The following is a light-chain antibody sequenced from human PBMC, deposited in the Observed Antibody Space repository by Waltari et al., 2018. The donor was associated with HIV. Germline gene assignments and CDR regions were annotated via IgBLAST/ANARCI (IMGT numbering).Light chain of an antibody. CDR2: DVS. CDR3: CSFAGSYSYV. J-gene: IGLJ1*01. V-gene: IGLV2-11*01. CDR1: SSNY. Sequence: QSALTQPRSVSGSPGQSVTISCTGTSSNYVSCYQQHPGKAPKVIIYDVSKRPSGVPDRFSGSKSGNTASLTISGLQAEDEADYYCCSFAGSYSYVFGTGTKVTVL.